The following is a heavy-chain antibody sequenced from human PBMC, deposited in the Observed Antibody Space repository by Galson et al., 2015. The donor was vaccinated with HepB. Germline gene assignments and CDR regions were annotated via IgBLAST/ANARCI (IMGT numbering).Heavy chain of an antibody. CDR2: ISSSDSYI. Sequence: SLRLSCAASGFIFSSYSMNWVRQAPGKGLEWVSSISSSDSYIYYADSVKGRFTVSRDNAKNSLYLQMNSLRAEDTAVYYCAKDLGGEVSGGWYGYRTYYYYAMDVWGQGTTVTVSS. CDR1: GFIFSSYS. D-gene: IGHD6-19*01. V-gene: IGHV3-21*01. CDR3: AKDLGGEVSGGWYGYRTYYYYAMDV. J-gene: IGHJ6*02.